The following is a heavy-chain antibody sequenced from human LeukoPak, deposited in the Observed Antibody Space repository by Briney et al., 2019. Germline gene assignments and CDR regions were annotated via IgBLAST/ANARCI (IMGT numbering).Heavy chain of an antibody. J-gene: IGHJ6*03. Sequence: SETLSLTCTVSGGSISSSSYYWGWIRQPPGKGLEWIGSIYYSGSTYYNPSLKSRVTISVDTSKNQFSLKLSSVTAADTAVYYCASHENSSSWYSYYYYMDVWGKGTTVTVSS. CDR1: GGSISSSSYY. D-gene: IGHD6-13*01. CDR2: IYYSGST. V-gene: IGHV4-39*01. CDR3: ASHENSSSWYSYYYYMDV.